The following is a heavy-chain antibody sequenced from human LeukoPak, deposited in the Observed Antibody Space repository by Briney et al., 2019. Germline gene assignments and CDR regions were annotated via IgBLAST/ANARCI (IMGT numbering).Heavy chain of an antibody. J-gene: IGHJ4*02. Sequence: KPSETLSLTCAVSGYSISSGYYWGWIRQPPGKGLEWIGSIYHSGSTYYNPSLKSRVTISVDTSKNQFSLKLSSVTAADTAVYYCARGTYTSHDYWGQGTLVTVSS. D-gene: IGHD2-2*02. CDR1: GYSISSGYY. CDR2: IYHSGST. V-gene: IGHV4-38-2*01. CDR3: ARGTYTSHDY.